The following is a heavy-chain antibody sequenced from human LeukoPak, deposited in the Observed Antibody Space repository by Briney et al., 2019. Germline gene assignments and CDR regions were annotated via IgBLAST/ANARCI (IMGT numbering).Heavy chain of an antibody. D-gene: IGHD1-26*01. CDR1: GGSISSYY. CDR2: IYTSGST. CDR3: ARMWELLDYYYYGMDV. V-gene: IGHV4-4*07. Sequence: PSETLSLTCTVSGGSISSYYWSWIRQPAGKGLEWIGRIYTSGSTNYNPSLKSRVTMSVDTPKNQFSLKLSSVTAADTAVYYCARMWELLDYYYYGMDVWGQGTTVTVSS. J-gene: IGHJ6*02.